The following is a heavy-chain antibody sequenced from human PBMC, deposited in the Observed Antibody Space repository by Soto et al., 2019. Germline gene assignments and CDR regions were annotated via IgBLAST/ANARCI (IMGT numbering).Heavy chain of an antibody. D-gene: IGHD2-2*01. CDR3: ARDLIVVVPAAMNRVGYYYYGMDV. CDR1: GFTFSSYG. Sequence: PGGSLRLSCAASGFTFSSYGMHWVRQAPGKGLEWVAVISYDGSNKYYADSVKGRFTISRDNSKNTLYLQMNSLRAEDTAVYYCARDLIVVVPAAMNRVGYYYYGMDVWGQGTTVTVSS. V-gene: IGHV3-30*19. CDR2: ISYDGSNK. J-gene: IGHJ6*02.